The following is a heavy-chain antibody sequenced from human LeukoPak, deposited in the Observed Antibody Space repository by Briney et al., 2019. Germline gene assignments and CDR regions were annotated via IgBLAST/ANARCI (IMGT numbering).Heavy chain of an antibody. D-gene: IGHD3-10*02. CDR1: GFTFSSYE. Sequence: GGSLRLSCAASGFTFSSYEMNWVRQAPGKGLEGVTYISSSGSTIYYADSVRGRFTISRDNAKNSLYLQMNSLRAEDTAVYYCAELGITMIGGVWGKGTTVTISS. CDR2: ISSSGSTI. CDR3: AELGITMIGGV. J-gene: IGHJ6*04. V-gene: IGHV3-48*03.